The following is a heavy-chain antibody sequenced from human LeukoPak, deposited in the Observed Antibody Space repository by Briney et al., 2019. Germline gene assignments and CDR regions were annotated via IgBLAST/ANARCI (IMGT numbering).Heavy chain of an antibody. D-gene: IGHD3-10*02. J-gene: IGHJ1*01. CDR2: IFYSGST. CDR1: SGSISTSNYY. CDR3: ARGYVSLEK. Sequence: PSETLSLTCTVSSGSISTSNYYWGWVRQPPGKALEWIGNIFYSGSTYYSPSLKSRVTISLDTSRNQFSLKLSSVTAADTAIYYCARGYVSLEKWGQGTLVTVSS. V-gene: IGHV4-39*07.